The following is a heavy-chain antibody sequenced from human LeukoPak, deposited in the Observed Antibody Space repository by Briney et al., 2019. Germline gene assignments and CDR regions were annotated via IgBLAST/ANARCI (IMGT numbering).Heavy chain of an antibody. J-gene: IGHJ4*02. CDR2: IKSKTDGGTT. CDR1: GFTFSNAW. D-gene: IGHD1-26*01. Sequence: GGSLRLSCAASGFTFSNAWMGWVRQAPGRGLGWVGRIKSKTDGGTTDYAAPVKGRFTISREESKNTLYLKMHSWKTEDIAVYYSTTGWELLLIYWGEGTLVTVSS. CDR3: TTGWELLLIY. V-gene: IGHV3-15*01.